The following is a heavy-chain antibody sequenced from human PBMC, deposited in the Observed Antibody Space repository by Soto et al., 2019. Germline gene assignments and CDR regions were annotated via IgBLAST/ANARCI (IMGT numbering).Heavy chain of an antibody. CDR1: GFTFSSYG. Sequence: PGGSLRLSCAASGFTFSSYGVHWVRQAPGKGLEWVAVIWYDGSNKYYADSVKGRFTISRDNAKNTLYLQMNSLRAEDTAVYYCAREEDIVVVPAAPSPAFDCWGQGTRVTVAS. CDR2: IWYDGSNK. V-gene: IGHV3-33*01. J-gene: IGHJ3*01. D-gene: IGHD2-2*01. CDR3: AREEDIVVVPAAPSPAFDC.